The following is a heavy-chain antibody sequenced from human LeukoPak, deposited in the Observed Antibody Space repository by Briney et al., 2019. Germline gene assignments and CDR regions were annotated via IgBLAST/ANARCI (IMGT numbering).Heavy chain of an antibody. CDR3: ARTYYYDTSGYYYGHWFDH. CDR2: ISAYNGNT. J-gene: IGHJ5*02. Sequence: GASVKVSCKASGYTFTNYGISWVRQAPGQGLEWMGWISAYNGNTNYAQRLQGRVTMTTDTSTSTAYMELRSLRSDDTAVYYCARTYYYDTSGYYYGHWFDHWAQGTLVTVSS. D-gene: IGHD3-22*01. V-gene: IGHV1-18*01. CDR1: GYTFTNYG.